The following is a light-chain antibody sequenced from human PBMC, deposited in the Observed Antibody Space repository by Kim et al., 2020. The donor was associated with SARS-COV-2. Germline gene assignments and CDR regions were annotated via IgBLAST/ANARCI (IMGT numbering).Light chain of an antibody. CDR1: TGAITSDNH. V-gene: IGLV7-43*01. Sequence: QAVVTQEPSLTVSPGGTVTLTFASSTGAITSDNHPNWFQQKPGQAPRALIYTTDYKHSWTPARFSGSLLGGKAALTLSGVQPEDEAEYYCLLYYGGARLNWEFAGGTQLTVL. J-gene: IGLJ3*02. CDR2: TTD. CDR3: LLYYGGARLNWE.